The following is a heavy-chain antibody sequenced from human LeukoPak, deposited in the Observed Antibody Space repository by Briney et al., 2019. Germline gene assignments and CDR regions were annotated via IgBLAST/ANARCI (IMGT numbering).Heavy chain of an antibody. CDR2: ISGDGGST. V-gene: IGHV3-43*02. J-gene: IGHJ4*02. Sequence: GGSLRLSCAASGFTFDDYAMHWVRQAPGKGLEWVSPISGDGGSTYYADSVKGRFTISRDNSKNSLYLQMNSLRTEDTALYYCAKDTCSGGSCTPGDYWGQGTLVTVSS. CDR3: AKDTCSGGSCTPGDY. CDR1: GFTFDDYA. D-gene: IGHD2-15*01.